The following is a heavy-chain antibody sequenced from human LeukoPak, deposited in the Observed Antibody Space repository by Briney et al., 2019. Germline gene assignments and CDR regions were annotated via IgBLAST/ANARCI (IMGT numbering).Heavy chain of an antibody. Sequence: PSETLSLTCTVSGGSISSGGYYWSWIRQPAGKGLEWIGRIYTSGSTNYNPSLKSRVTMSVDTSKNQFSLKLSSVTAADTAVYYCARDRPGGSSLDYWGQGILVTVSS. V-gene: IGHV4-61*02. J-gene: IGHJ4*02. CDR3: ARDRPGGSSLDY. CDR1: GGSISSGGYY. CDR2: IYTSGST. D-gene: IGHD6-13*01.